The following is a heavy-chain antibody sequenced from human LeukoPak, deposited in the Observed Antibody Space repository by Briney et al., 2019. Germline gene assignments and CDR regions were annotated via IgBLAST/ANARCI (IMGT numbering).Heavy chain of an antibody. CDR1: GYTFTSYG. D-gene: IGHD1-26*01. Sequence: ASVKVSCKASGYTFTSYGISWVRQAPGQGLEWVAWISAYNSNKNTAEKLQGRVTMTLDTSTSTAYMELRSLKSEDTAVYYCVRHIKPAGPWDGMDVWGQGTTVIVSS. CDR3: VRHIKPAGPWDGMDV. J-gene: IGHJ6*02. CDR2: ISAYNSNK. V-gene: IGHV1-18*04.